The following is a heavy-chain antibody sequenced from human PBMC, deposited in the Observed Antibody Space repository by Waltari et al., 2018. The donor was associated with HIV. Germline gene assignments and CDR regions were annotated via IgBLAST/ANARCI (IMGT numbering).Heavy chain of an antibody. Sequence: QVQLVESGGGVVQPGRSMRLSCAASGFTFGIYALHWIRQATGKGLEWVAVVWYDGSNKYYADSVKGRFTISRDNSKNTLYLQMNSLRAEDTAVYYCARNYDSSGMYYYGMDVWGQGTTVTVSS. J-gene: IGHJ6*02. CDR2: VWYDGSNK. V-gene: IGHV3-33*01. D-gene: IGHD3-22*01. CDR3: ARNYDSSGMYYYGMDV. CDR1: GFTFGIYA.